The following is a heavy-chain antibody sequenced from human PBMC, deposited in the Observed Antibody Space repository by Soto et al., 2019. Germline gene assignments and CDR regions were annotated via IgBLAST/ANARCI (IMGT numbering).Heavy chain of an antibody. D-gene: IGHD3-22*01. V-gene: IGHV3-21*01. J-gene: IGHJ6*02. CDR1: GFTFSTYS. Sequence: GFLRLSCAASGFTFSTYSMNWVRQAPGKGLEWVSSISSSSSYIYYADSVKGRFTISRDNAKNSLYLQMNSLRAEDTAVYYCARYDSSGYYWPYYYYGMDVWGQGTTVTVSS. CDR2: ISSSSSYI. CDR3: ARYDSSGYYWPYYYYGMDV.